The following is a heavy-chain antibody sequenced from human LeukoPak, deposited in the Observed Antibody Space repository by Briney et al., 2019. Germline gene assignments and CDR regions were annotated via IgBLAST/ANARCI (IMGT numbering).Heavy chain of an antibody. J-gene: IGHJ4*02. CDR2: IRYDGSNK. Sequence: GGSLRLSCAASGFTFSSYGMHWVRQAPGKGLEWVAFIRYDGSNKYYADSVKGRFTISRDNSKNTLYLQMNSLRAEDTAVYYCARVKVWFGDYFDYWGQGTLVTVSS. D-gene: IGHD3-10*01. CDR3: ARVKVWFGDYFDY. V-gene: IGHV3-30*02. CDR1: GFTFSSYG.